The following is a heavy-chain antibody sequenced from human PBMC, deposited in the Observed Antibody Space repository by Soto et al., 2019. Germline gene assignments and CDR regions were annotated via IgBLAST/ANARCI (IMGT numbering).Heavy chain of an antibody. D-gene: IGHD2-15*01. CDR3: AHSRAYCSGGSCYQNPHYFDY. J-gene: IGHJ4*02. V-gene: IGHV2-70*12. CDR2: IDWDDDK. CDR1: GFSLSTSGMC. Sequence: SGPTLVNPTQTLTLTCTFSGFSLSTSGMCVSWIRQPPGKALEWLARIDWDDDKYYSTSLKTRLTISKDTSKNQVVLTMTNMDPVDTATYYCAHSRAYCSGGSCYQNPHYFDYWGQGTLVTVSS.